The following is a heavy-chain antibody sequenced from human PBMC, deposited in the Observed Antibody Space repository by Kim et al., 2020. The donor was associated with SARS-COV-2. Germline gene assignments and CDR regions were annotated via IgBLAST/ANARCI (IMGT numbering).Heavy chain of an antibody. V-gene: IGHV3-21*01. CDR3: ARYGATDAFDI. J-gene: IGHJ3*02. D-gene: IGHD1-26*01. CDR1: GFTFSSYS. Sequence: GGSLRLSCAASGFTFSSYSMNWVRQAPGKGLEWVSSISSSSSYIYYADSVKGRFTISRDNAKNSLYLQMNSLRAEDTAVYYCARYGATDAFDIWGQGTMVTVSS. CDR2: ISSSSSYI.